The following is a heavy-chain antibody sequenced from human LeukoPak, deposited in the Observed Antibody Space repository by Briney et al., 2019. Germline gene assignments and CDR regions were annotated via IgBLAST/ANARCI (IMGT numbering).Heavy chain of an antibody. CDR2: ISSSGGST. D-gene: IGHD5-18*01. Sequence: GGSLRLSCAASGSTFSNYGMSWVRQAPGKGLEWVSAISSSGGSTYYADSVKGRFTISRDNAKNSLYLQMNSLRAEDTAVYYCARGPGWILNYFDYWGQGTLVTVSS. J-gene: IGHJ4*02. CDR1: GSTFSNYG. CDR3: ARGPGWILNYFDY. V-gene: IGHV3-23*01.